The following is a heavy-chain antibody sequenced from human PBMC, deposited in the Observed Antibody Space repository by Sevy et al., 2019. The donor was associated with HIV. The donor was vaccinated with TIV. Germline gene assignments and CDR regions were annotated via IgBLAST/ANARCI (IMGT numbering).Heavy chain of an antibody. J-gene: IGHJ4*02. Sequence: GGSLRLSCGATGFIFNKYAMNWVRQAPGKGLAWVSGINDNGEKTYYTDTVKGRFTISRDNSRNTLYLQMDNLRAEDAGVYYCAKGYYGGNSGHFDSWGQGTLVTVSS. D-gene: IGHD3-22*01. CDR2: INDNGEKT. V-gene: IGHV3-23*01. CDR1: GFIFNKYA. CDR3: AKGYYGGNSGHFDS.